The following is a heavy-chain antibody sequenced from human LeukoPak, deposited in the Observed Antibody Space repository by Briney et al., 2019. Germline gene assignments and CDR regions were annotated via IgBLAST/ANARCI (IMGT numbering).Heavy chain of an antibody. V-gene: IGHV1-2*02. CDR1: GYTFTVYY. J-gene: IGHJ2*01. CDR2: INPNSGGT. D-gene: IGHD2-15*01. CDR3: ARESSAELLRNWYFDL. Sequence: ASVTVSFKASGYTFTVYYMHWVRHAPGQGREWMGWINPNSGGTNYAQKFQGRVTMTRDTSISTAYMELSRLRSDDTAVYYCARESSAELLRNWYFDLWGRGTLVTVSS.